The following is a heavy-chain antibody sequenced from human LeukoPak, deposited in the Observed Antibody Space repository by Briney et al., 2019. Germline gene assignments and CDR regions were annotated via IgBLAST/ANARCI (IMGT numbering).Heavy chain of an antibody. CDR3: ARDGGYDFWSGYYPDY. Sequence: PSETLSLTCTVSGGSISSYYWSWLRQPPGKGLEWIGYIYYSGSTNYNPSLKSRVTISVDTSKNQFSLKLSSVTAADTAVYYCARDGGYDFWSGYYPDYWGQGTLVTVSS. CDR1: GGSISSYY. J-gene: IGHJ4*02. CDR2: IYYSGST. V-gene: IGHV4-59*01. D-gene: IGHD3-3*01.